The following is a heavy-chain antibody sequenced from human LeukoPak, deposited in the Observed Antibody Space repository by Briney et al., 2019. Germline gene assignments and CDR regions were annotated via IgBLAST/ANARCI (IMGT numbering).Heavy chain of an antibody. CDR2: FDPEDGET. J-gene: IGHJ5*02. Sequence: ASVKVSCKVSGYTLTELSMHWVRQAPGKGREGMGGFDPEDGETIYAQKFQGRVTMTEDTSTDTAYMELSSLRSEDTAVYYCATEDYSSSSLRWFDPWGQGTLVTVSS. D-gene: IGHD6-6*01. CDR1: GYTLTELS. CDR3: ATEDYSSSSLRWFDP. V-gene: IGHV1-24*01.